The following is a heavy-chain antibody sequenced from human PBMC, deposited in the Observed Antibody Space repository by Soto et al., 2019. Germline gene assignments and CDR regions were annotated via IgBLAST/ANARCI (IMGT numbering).Heavy chain of an antibody. CDR2: IIPILGIA. V-gene: IGHV1-69*08. CDR1: GGTFSSYT. J-gene: IGHJ3*01. D-gene: IGHD3-9*01. Sequence: QVQLVQSGAEVKKPGSSVKVSCKASGGTFSSYTISWVRHAPGQGLEWMGRIIPILGIANYAQKFQGRVTITADKSTSTAYMELSSLRSEDTAVYYCGRDRRGLRYFDWGQGTMVTVSS. CDR3: GRDRRGLRYFD.